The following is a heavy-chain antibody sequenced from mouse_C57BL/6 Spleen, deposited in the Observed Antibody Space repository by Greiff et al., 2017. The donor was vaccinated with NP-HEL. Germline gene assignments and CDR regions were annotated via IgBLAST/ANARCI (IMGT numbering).Heavy chain of an antibody. CDR1: GYTFTDYY. D-gene: IGHD3-2*02. CDR3: ARSRLGYYFDY. V-gene: IGHV1-26*01. Sequence: EVQLQQSGPELVKPGASVKISCKASGYTFTDYYMNWVKQSHGKSLEWIGDINPNNGGTSYKQKFKGKATLTVDKSSSTAYMELRSLTSEDSAVYYCARSRLGYYFDYWGQGTTLTVSS. J-gene: IGHJ2*01. CDR2: INPNNGGT.